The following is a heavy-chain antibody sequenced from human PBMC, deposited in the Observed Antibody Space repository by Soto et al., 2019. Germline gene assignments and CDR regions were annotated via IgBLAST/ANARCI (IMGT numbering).Heavy chain of an antibody. CDR3: ARLVREGPTHYYYYMDV. V-gene: IGHV4-59*12. CDR1: GGSIRSYY. CDR2: IYYSGST. Sequence: SETLSLTCTISGGSIRSYYWSWIRQPPGKGLEWIGYIYYSGSTNYNPSLKSRVTISVDTSKNQFSLQLRSVTAADTAVYYCARLVREGPTHYYYYMDVWGKGTTVTVSS. J-gene: IGHJ6*03.